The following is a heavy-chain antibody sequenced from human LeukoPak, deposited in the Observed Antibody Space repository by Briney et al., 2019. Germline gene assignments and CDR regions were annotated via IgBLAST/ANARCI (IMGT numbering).Heavy chain of an antibody. V-gene: IGHV1-2*02. Sequence: GASVKVSCKASGYTFTGNHVHWVRQAPGQGLEWMGWIDPNSGGTKYAQKFQDRVTMTSDTSISTAYMELSGLRSDDTAVYFCAKEAVIVSFDLWGRGTLVTVSS. J-gene: IGHJ2*01. D-gene: IGHD2-15*01. CDR1: GYTFTGNH. CDR2: IDPNSGGT. CDR3: AKEAVIVSFDL.